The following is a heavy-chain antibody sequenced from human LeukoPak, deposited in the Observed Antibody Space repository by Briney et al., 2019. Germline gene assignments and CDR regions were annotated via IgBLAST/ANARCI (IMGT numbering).Heavy chain of an antibody. CDR1: GFTFSSYA. Sequence: GGSLRLSCAASGFTFSSYAMSWVRQAPGKGLEWVSAISGSGGSTYYADSVKGRFTVSRDSSKETLYLQLNSLRPEDTAVYYCAKDSNSVIMWSENWGQGTLVTVSS. J-gene: IGHJ4*02. CDR2: ISGSGGST. D-gene: IGHD3-10*01. V-gene: IGHV3-23*01. CDR3: AKDSNSVIMWSEN.